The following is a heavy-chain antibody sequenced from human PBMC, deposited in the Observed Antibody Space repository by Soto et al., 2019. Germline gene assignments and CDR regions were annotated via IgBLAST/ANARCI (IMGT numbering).Heavy chain of an antibody. Sequence: SETLSLTCAVSSGSIGSSNWWSWVRQPPGKGLEWIGEIYHSGSTNYNPSLKSRVTISVDKSKNQFSLKLSSVTAADTAVYYFARILTTVTTFDPWGQGTLVTVSS. CDR1: SGSIGSSNW. D-gene: IGHD4-17*01. J-gene: IGHJ5*02. CDR2: IYHSGST. V-gene: IGHV4-4*02. CDR3: ARILTTVTTFDP.